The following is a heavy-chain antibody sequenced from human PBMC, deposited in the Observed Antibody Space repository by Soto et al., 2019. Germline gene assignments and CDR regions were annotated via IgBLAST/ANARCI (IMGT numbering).Heavy chain of an antibody. Sequence: QVQLVQTGAEVKEPGSSVNVSCKTSGGTFGNTAVTWVRQVPGQGLEWLGGIVHLFGTANYAQKFRGRVMSTADESTSTAYMDLSSLISDDTAIYYCARDGDPGYSFWSGPVGGGRFDPWGQGTLVTVSS. CDR3: ARDGDPGYSFWSGPVGGGRFDP. CDR1: GGTFGNTA. J-gene: IGHJ5*02. CDR2: IVHLFGTA. D-gene: IGHD3-3*01. V-gene: IGHV1-69*12.